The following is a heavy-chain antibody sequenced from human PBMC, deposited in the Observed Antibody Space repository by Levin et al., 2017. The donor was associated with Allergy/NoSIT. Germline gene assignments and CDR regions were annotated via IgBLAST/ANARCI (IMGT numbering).Heavy chain of an antibody. CDR2: ISSSGNII. Sequence: GGSLRLSCAASGFNLSSFSINWVRQAPGKGLEWLSYISSSGNIIYYADSVKGRFTVSRDNARSSVSLQMNSLRDADTAVYYCARNPSLRYLDWWGQGTLVSVSS. J-gene: IGHJ4*02. CDR3: ARNPSLRYLDW. V-gene: IGHV3-48*02. D-gene: IGHD3-9*01. CDR1: GFNLSSFS.